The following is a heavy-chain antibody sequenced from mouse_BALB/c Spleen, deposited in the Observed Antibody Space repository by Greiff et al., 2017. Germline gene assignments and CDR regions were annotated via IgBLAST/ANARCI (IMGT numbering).Heavy chain of an antibody. CDR2: IDPANGNT. CDR3: ARWGYDGGDY. Sequence: EVHLVESGAELVKPGASVKLSCTASGFNIKDTYMHWVKQRPEQGLEWIGRIDPANGNTKYDPKFQGKATITADTSSNTAYLQLSSLTSEDTAVYYCARWGYDGGDYWGQGTTLTVSS. D-gene: IGHD2-2*01. J-gene: IGHJ2*01. V-gene: IGHV14-3*02. CDR1: GFNIKDTY.